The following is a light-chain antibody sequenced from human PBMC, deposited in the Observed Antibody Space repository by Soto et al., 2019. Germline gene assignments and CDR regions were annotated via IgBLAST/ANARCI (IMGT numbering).Light chain of an antibody. CDR2: LGS. V-gene: IGKV2-28*01. J-gene: IGKJ2*01. Sequence: DIVVTQSPLSLPVTTGEPASISCRSSQSLLHSNGYNYLDWYLQKPGQSPQLLISLGSNRASGVPARFSGSGSATDFTLNIARVQAEDFGVYYCMQDLQSPYTFGQGTKLEIK. CDR1: QSLLHSNGYNY. CDR3: MQDLQSPYT.